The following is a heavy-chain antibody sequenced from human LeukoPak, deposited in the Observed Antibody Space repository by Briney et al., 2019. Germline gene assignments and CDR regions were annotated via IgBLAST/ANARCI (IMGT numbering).Heavy chain of an antibody. CDR2: IYPGDSDT. D-gene: IGHD5-18*01. V-gene: IGHV5-51*01. Sequence: GESLKIPCKGSENSFTNRWVAWVRQMPGKGLEWMGIIYPGDSDTRYSPTFEGQVTISADRSITTAYLQWGGLKASDTAMYYCARSVDSTTSTLPYWGQGTLVTVSS. CDR3: ARSVDSTTSTLPY. CDR1: ENSFTNRW. J-gene: IGHJ4*02.